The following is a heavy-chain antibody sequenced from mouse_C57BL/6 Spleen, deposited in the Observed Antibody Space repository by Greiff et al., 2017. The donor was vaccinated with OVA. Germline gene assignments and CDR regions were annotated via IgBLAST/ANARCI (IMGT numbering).Heavy chain of an antibody. D-gene: IGHD3-2*02. CDR3: ARSRLRKDYAMDY. CDR2: IDPSDSYT. Sequence: VQLQQPGAELVMPGASVKLSCKASGYTFTSYWMHWVKQRPGQGLEWIGEIDPSDSYTNYNQKFKGKSTLTVDKSSSTAYMQLSSLTSEDSAVYYCARSRLRKDYAMDYWGQGTSVTVSS. CDR1: GYTFTSYW. V-gene: IGHV1-69*01. J-gene: IGHJ4*01.